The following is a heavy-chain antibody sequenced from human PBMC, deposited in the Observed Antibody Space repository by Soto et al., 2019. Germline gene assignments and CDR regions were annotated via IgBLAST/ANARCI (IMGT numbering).Heavy chain of an antibody. D-gene: IGHD6-19*01. CDR3: ARTRAVWFDP. CDR2: IYYSGST. CDR1: GGSLSSSSYY. Sequence: QLKLQESGPGLLKPSETLSLTCTVSGGSLSSSSYYWGWISQPPGKGLGWIGSIYYSGSTYYNPSLKSRIIISVDTSKNQFSLKLRSVTAADTAVYYCARTRAVWFDPWGQGTLVTVSS. J-gene: IGHJ5*02. V-gene: IGHV4-39*01.